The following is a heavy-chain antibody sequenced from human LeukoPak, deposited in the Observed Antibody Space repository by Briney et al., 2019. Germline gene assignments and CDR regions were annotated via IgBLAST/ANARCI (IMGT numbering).Heavy chain of an antibody. D-gene: IGHD5-18*01. Sequence: SETPPLTCAVYGGSFSGYYWSWIRQPPGKGLEWIGEINHSGSTNYNPSLKSRVTISVDTSKNQFSLKLSSVTAADTAVYYCARGFRRGPWYSYGLYFDYWGQGTLVTVSS. CDR3: ARGFRRGPWYSYGLYFDY. CDR1: GGSFSGYY. J-gene: IGHJ4*02. V-gene: IGHV4-34*01. CDR2: INHSGST.